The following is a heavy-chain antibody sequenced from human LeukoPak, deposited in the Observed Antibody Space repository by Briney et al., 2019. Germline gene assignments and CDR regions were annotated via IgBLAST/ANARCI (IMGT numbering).Heavy chain of an antibody. CDR1: GGSISSAY. CDR2: IYYSGST. V-gene: IGHV4-59*01. Sequence: PSETLSLTCTVSGGSISSAYWSWIRQPAGKGLEWIGYIYYSGSTNYNPSLKSRVTISVDTSKNQFSLKLSSVTAADTAVYYCARDLGYYYMDVWGKGTTVTISS. CDR3: ARDLGYYYMDV. J-gene: IGHJ6*03. D-gene: IGHD7-27*01.